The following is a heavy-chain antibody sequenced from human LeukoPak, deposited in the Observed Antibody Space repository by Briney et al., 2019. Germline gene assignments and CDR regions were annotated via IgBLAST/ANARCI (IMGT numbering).Heavy chain of an antibody. CDR3: ARSTNDYVWGSYRYEDY. CDR2: ISSSSSYI. Sequence: GGSLRLSCAASGFTFSSYSMNWVRQAPGEGLEWVSSISSSSSYIYYADSVKGRFTISRDNAKNSLYLQMNSLRAEDTAVYYCARSTNDYVWGSYRYEDYWGQGTLVTVSS. D-gene: IGHD3-16*02. CDR1: GFTFSSYS. V-gene: IGHV3-21*01. J-gene: IGHJ4*02.